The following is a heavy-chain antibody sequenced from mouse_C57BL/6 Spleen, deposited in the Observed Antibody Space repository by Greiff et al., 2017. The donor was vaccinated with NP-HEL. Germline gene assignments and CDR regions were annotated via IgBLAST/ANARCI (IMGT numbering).Heavy chain of an antibody. V-gene: IGHV2-5*01. J-gene: IGHJ1*03. CDR2: IWRGGST. D-gene: IGHD1-1*01. Sequence: VQLQQSGPGLVQPSQSLSITCTVSGFSLTSYGVHWVRQSPGKGLEWLGVIWRGGSTDYNAAFMSRLSITKDNSKSQVFFKMNSLQADDTAIYYCAKAHYYDGSSYVSYWYFDVWGTGTTVTVSS. CDR1: GFSLTSYG. CDR3: AKAHYYDGSSYVSYWYFDV.